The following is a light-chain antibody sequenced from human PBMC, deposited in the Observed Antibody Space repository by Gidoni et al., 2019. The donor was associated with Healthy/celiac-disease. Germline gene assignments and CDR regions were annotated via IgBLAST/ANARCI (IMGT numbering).Light chain of an antibody. V-gene: IGKV3-20*01. CDR2: GAS. J-gene: IGKJ4*01. CDR1: QSVSSSY. CDR3: QQYGSSPFT. Sequence: EIVLTQSPGTLSLSPGERATLSCRASQSVSSSYLAWYQQKPGQAPRLLIYGASSRATGIPDRFSGSGSGTDFTLTISRLEPKDFAVYYCQQYGSSPFTFXGXTKVEIK.